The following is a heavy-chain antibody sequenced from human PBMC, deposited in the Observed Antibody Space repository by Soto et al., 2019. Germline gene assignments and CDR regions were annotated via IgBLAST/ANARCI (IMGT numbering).Heavy chain of an antibody. V-gene: IGHV3-23*01. J-gene: IGHJ4*02. CDR2: ISGGGDVT. CDR1: GFTFGTFA. D-gene: IGHD5-12*01. Sequence: EVRLLESGGGLVQPGGSLRLSSAASGFTFGTFAMSWVRQAPGKGLLWVSTISGGGDVTFYADSVKGRFAISRDNSRNTVYLHINRLRPEDTAIYYCSRDYGSYSGYDRTDLFDYWGQGALVTVSS. CDR3: SRDYGSYSGYDRTDLFDY.